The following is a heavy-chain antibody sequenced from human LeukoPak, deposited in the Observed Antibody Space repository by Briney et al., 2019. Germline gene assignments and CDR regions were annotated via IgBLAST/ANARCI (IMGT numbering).Heavy chain of an antibody. V-gene: IGHV3-48*01. Sequence: GGSLRLSCAASGFTFSSYSMNWVRQAPGKGLEWVSYISSSSSTIYYADSVKGRFTISRDNAKNSLYLQMNSLRAEDTAVYYCARKAKDSRGWYTYWGQGTLVTVSS. D-gene: IGHD6-19*01. J-gene: IGHJ4*02. CDR1: GFTFSSYS. CDR2: ISSSSSTI. CDR3: ARKAKDSRGWYTY.